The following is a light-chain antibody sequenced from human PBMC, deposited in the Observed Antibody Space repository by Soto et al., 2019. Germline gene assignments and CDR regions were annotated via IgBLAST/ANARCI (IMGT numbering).Light chain of an antibody. CDR1: SMDVGAYDY. J-gene: IGLJ1*01. CDR3: CSYADGSIYF. Sequence: QSVLTQPASVSGCPGQSITISCTGTSMDVGAYDYVSWYLQYPDKAPQLLIYYVDHRPSGVSSRFSGSKSGNTASLTISGLQAEDEGDYYCCSYADGSIYFFGTGTKVTVL. V-gene: IGLV2-14*03. CDR2: YVD.